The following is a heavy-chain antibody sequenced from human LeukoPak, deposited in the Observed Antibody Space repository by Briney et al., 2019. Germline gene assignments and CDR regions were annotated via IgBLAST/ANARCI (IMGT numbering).Heavy chain of an antibody. V-gene: IGHV1-24*01. Sequence: GASVKVSCKVSGYTLTELSMHWGRQAPGKGLEWMGGFDPEDGETIYAQKFQGRVTMTEDTSTDTAYMELSSLRSEDTAVYYCATDLDYGGNPNNGYWGQGTLVTVSS. J-gene: IGHJ4*02. CDR1: GYTLTELS. D-gene: IGHD4-23*01. CDR2: FDPEDGET. CDR3: ATDLDYGGNPNNGY.